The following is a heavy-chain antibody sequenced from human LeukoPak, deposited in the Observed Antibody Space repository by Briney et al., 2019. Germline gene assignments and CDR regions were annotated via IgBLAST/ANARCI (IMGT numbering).Heavy chain of an antibody. J-gene: IGHJ5*02. CDR3: ATDHKLRFVRGEFDP. CDR1: GYTFTGYY. CDR2: INPNSGGT. Sequence: ASVKVSCKASGYTFTGYYIHWVRQAPGQGLEWMGWINPNSGGTIYAQNFQGRVTMTRDTSISTAYMELSSLRSEDTAVYYCATDHKLRFVRGEFDPWAREPWSPSPQ. V-gene: IGHV1-2*02. D-gene: IGHD3-10*02.